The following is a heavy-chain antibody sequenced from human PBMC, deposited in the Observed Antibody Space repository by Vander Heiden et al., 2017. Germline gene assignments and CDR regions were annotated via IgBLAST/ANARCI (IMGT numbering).Heavy chain of an antibody. Sequence: EVQLVESGGGSVQPGESLRLSCAASGSTLSDHWLHWVRQAPGKGLVWVSNINGDGSKTNYADSVKGRFTVSRDNAKNTLYLQMHSLRAEDTAVYYCGRGNYGMDVWGQGTTVTVSS. CDR2: INGDGSKT. J-gene: IGHJ6*02. CDR1: GSTLSDHW. CDR3: GRGNYGMDV. V-gene: IGHV3-74*01.